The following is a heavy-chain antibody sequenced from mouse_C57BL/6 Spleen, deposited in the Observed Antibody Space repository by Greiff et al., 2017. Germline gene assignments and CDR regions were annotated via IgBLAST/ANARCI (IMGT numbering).Heavy chain of an antibody. V-gene: IGHV1-9*01. CDR2: ILPGSGST. D-gene: IGHD2-1*01. CDR3: ARKGGNYLYYYAMDY. Sequence: QVQLQQSGAELMKPGASVKLSCKATGYTFTGYWIEWVKQRPGHGLEWIGEILPGSGSTNYNEKFKGKATFTADTSSNTAYMQRRSLTTDDSAMDYCARKGGNYLYYYAMDYWGQGTSVTVSA. J-gene: IGHJ4*01. CDR1: GYTFTGYW.